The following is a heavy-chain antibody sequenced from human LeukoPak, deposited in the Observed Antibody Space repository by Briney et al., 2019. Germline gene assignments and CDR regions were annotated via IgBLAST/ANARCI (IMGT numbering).Heavy chain of an antibody. Sequence: ASVKVSCKASGYTFTSYGISWVRPAPGQGLEWMGWISAYNGNTNYAQKLQGRVTMTTDTSTSTAYMELRSLRSDDTAVYYCARGESMIVVKAYYYYYGMDVWGQGTTVTVSS. CDR1: GYTFTSYG. CDR3: ARGESMIVVKAYYYYYGMDV. J-gene: IGHJ6*02. CDR2: ISAYNGNT. D-gene: IGHD3-22*01. V-gene: IGHV1-18*01.